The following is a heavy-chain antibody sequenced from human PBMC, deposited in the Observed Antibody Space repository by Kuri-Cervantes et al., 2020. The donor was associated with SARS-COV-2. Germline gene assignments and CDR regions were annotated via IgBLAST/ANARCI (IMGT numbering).Heavy chain of an antibody. CDR2: ISWNSGSI. J-gene: IGHJ4*02. V-gene: IGHV3-9*01. D-gene: IGHD2-8*01. CDR1: GFTFDDYA. CDR3: AKDPAIVLMVYAIPSFDY. Sequence: SLKISCAASGFTFDDYAMHWVRQAPGKGLEWVSGISWNSGSIGYADSVKGRFTISRDNAKNSLYLQMNSLRAEDTAVYYCAKDPAIVLMVYAIPSFDYWGQGTLVTVSS.